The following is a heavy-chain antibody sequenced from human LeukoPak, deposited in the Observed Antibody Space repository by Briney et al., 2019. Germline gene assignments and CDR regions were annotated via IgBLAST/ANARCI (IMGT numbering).Heavy chain of an antibody. J-gene: IGHJ5*02. CDR3: ARGRDYYAVSGYHNWFDA. CDR1: GYTFTRYY. D-gene: IGHD3-22*01. V-gene: IGHV1-46*01. CDR2: ISPSGETT. Sequence: ASVKVSCKASGYTFTRYYMHWVRQAPGQGLEWMGIISPSGETTSYAQKFQGRVTMTRDTSTRTVYLDLSSLRSEDTAVYYCARGRDYYAVSGYHNWFDAWGQRTLVTISS.